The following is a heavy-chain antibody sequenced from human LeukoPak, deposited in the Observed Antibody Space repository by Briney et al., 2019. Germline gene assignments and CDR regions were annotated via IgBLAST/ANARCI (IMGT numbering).Heavy chain of an antibody. Sequence: SEPLSLTCTVSGGSISSYYWSWIRQPPGKGLEWIGYIYYSGSTNYNPSLKSRVTISVDTSKNQFSLKLSSVTAADTAVYYCARVGDSGILDYWGQGTLVTVSS. V-gene: IGHV4-59*01. D-gene: IGHD3-10*01. J-gene: IGHJ4*02. CDR3: ARVGDSGILDY. CDR2: IYYSGST. CDR1: GGSISSYY.